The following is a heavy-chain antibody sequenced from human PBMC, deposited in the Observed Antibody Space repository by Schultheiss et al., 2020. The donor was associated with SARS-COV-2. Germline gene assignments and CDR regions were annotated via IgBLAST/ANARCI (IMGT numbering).Heavy chain of an antibody. D-gene: IGHD1-1*01. J-gene: IGHJ4*02. CDR1: GFTFNNYA. Sequence: GGSLRLSCAASGFTFNNYAMHWVRQAPGKGLEWVALISYDGGDKYYADPVKGRFTVSRDSSKNTLYLQMNSLRAEDTAVYYCARDRDNWNDVRPTAPDYWGQGTLVTVSS. CDR3: ARDRDNWNDVRPTAPDY. CDR2: ISYDGGDK. V-gene: IGHV3-30-3*01.